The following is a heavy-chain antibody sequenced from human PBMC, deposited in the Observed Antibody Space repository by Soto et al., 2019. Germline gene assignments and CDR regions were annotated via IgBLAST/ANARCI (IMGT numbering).Heavy chain of an antibody. CDR2: ITYDGSNQ. J-gene: IGHJ3*01. CDR1: GFSFSRFA. CDR3: ARLFGGDNENQDDEFDL. V-gene: IGHV3-30-3*01. Sequence: QVQLVESGGGVVQPGRSLRLSCAGSGFSFSRFAIHWVRQAPGKGLEWGAGITYDGSNQYYADSVKGRFTVSRDNSKSTVYLQMRSLRSEDTAVCYCARLFGGDNENQDDEFDLWGRVTMVPVSS. D-gene: IGHD3-10*02.